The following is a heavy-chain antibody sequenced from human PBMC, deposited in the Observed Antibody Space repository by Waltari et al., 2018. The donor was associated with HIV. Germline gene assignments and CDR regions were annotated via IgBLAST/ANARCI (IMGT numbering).Heavy chain of an antibody. CDR3: ARHSLTYYYDSSGYSVAFDY. J-gene: IGHJ4*02. CDR1: GGSISGSSYS. D-gene: IGHD3-22*01. Sequence: QLPLQESGPGLVKTSDTPSLPCTVPGGSISGSSYSCGWIRQPPGKGQEWIGSIYYSGSTYYNPSLKSRVTISVDTSKNQFSLKLSSVTAADTAVYYCARHSLTYYYDSSGYSVAFDYWGQGTLVTVSS. CDR2: IYYSGST. V-gene: IGHV4-39*01.